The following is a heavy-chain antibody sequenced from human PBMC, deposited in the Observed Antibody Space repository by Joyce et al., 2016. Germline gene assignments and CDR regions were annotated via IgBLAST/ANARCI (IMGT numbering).Heavy chain of an antibody. J-gene: IGHJ5*02. CDR1: GFDVSTNY. D-gene: IGHD5-24*01. Sequence: EVQLVESGGGLIQPGGSLRLSWAASGFDVSTNYMTWVRQAPGKGLEWVSIIYDGGSRYYADSVRGRFTISRDDSNNTLYLQMNSLRVEDTAVYYCARGPVMATGRFDPWGQGTLVTVSS. V-gene: IGHV3-53*01. CDR2: IYDGGSR. CDR3: ARGPVMATGRFDP.